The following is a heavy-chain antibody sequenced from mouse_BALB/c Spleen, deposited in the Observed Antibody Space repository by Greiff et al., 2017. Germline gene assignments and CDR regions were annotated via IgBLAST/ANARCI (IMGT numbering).Heavy chain of an antibody. CDR1: GYTFTNYW. V-gene: IGHV1-63*02. Sequence: QVQLQQSGAELVRPGTSVKISCKASGYTFTNYWLGWVKQRPGHGLEWIGDIYPGGGYTNYNEKFKGKATLTADTSSSTAYMQLSSLTSEDSAVYFCARGGSSGKGYAMDYWGQGTSVTVSS. D-gene: IGHD3-1*01. CDR2: IYPGGGYT. CDR3: ARGGSSGKGYAMDY. J-gene: IGHJ4*01.